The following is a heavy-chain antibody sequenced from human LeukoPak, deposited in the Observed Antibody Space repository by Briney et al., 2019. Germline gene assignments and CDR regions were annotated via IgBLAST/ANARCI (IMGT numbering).Heavy chain of an antibody. J-gene: IGHJ4*02. CDR2: IRYDGSNK. Sequence: GGSLRLSCAASGFMFNTYVMHWVRQAPGKGLGWVAFIRYDGSNKYYADSVKGRFTISGDNSKNTLYLQMNSLRTEDTAVYYCAKGSSWSFDYWGQGTLVTVSS. CDR1: GFMFNTYV. V-gene: IGHV3-30*02. D-gene: IGHD6-13*01. CDR3: AKGSSWSFDY.